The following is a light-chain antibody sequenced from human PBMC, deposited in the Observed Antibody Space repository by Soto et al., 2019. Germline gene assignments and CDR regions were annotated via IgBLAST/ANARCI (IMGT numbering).Light chain of an antibody. CDR1: QSVSSN. V-gene: IGKV3-15*01. J-gene: IGKJ1*01. CDR2: GAS. CDR3: QQYNNWPWT. Sequence: EIVMTQAPTTLSVSPRQRATLSCRASQSVSSNLAWYQQKPGQAPRLLIYGASTRATGIPARFSGSGSGTEFTLTISSLKSEDLAVYYCQQYNNWPWTFGQGPKWIS.